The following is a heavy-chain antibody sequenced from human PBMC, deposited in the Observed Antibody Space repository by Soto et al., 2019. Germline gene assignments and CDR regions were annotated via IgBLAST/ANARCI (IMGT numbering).Heavy chain of an antibody. V-gene: IGHV4-31*03. CDR2: IFYSGST. CDR1: GESITTGGY. CDR3: ATTTGSGRLDF. Sequence: QVELQESGPGRVKPSQTLSLTCTVSGESITTGGYWSWVRLLPGKGLEWIGYIFYSGSTYYNTSPSLKGRLSMSVDTSKNQFSLNLISVTAADTAVYFCATTTGSGRLDFWGQGTLVTVSS. J-gene: IGHJ4*02. D-gene: IGHD3-10*01.